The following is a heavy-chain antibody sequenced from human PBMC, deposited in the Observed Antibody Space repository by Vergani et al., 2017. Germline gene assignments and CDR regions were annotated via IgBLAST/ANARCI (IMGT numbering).Heavy chain of an antibody. D-gene: IGHD3-16*01. Sequence: QMQLQESGPGLVKASETLSLTCTVSGDSIISRSYYWGWIRQPPGKGLEWIGSIYNSGNGDSSSSLKSRVTISADTSKNQFSLMLTSVTAADTAVYYCASGKYYSDSTSHFRGRYFDVWGRGTLATVPS. J-gene: IGHJ2*01. CDR2: IYNSGNG. CDR3: ASGKYYSDSTSHFRGRYFDV. CDR1: GDSIISRSYY. V-gene: IGHV4-39*01.